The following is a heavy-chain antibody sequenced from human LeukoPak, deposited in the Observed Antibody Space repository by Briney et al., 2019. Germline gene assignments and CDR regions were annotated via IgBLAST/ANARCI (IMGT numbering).Heavy chain of an antibody. V-gene: IGHV3-33*01. CDR1: GCTFSTYV. Sequence: GGSLRLSCAASGCTFSTYVMNWVRQAPGKGLEWVAIIWYDGSGKYYADSVKGRFTISRDNSKNTLYLQMNSLRAEDTAVYYCARWGNMVRGVILFDFWGQGTLATVSS. D-gene: IGHD3-10*01. CDR2: IWYDGSGK. CDR3: ARWGNMVRGVILFDF. J-gene: IGHJ4*02.